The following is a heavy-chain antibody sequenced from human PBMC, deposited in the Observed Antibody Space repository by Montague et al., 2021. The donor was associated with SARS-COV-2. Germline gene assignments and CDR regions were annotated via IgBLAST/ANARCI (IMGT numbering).Heavy chain of an antibody. CDR3: ARFAYMLLFIASYYGMDV. CDR2: IYVSGNT. D-gene: IGHD2-2*01. J-gene: IGHJ6*02. Sequence: SETLSLTCTVSGGSISNYYWSWIRQPAAKGLEWIWRIYVSGNTNSNHSLKSRIPISIDTAKNQFSLKLSSVTAADTAVDYCARFAYMLLFIASYYGMDVWGQGTTVTVSS. CDR1: GGSISNYY. V-gene: IGHV4-4*07.